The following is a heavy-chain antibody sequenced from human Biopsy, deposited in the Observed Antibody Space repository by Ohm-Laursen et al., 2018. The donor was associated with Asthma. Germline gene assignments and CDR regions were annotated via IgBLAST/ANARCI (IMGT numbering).Heavy chain of an antibody. CDR2: ISVYNGNT. CDR1: GYTFNSPG. V-gene: IGHV1-18*01. D-gene: IGHD3-10*01. Sequence: ASVKVSCKTSGYTFNSPGITWARQAPGQGLEWMGWISVYNGNTKVAQKLQDRVTMITDTSTSTAYMELRSLRSDDTAVYFCARAVDYSHYYGIDVWGQGTTVTVS. CDR3: ARAVDYSHYYGIDV. J-gene: IGHJ6*02.